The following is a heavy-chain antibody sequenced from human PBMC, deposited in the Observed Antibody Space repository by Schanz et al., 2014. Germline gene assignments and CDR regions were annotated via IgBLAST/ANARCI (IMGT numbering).Heavy chain of an antibody. V-gene: IGHV3-23*04. J-gene: IGHJ4*02. CDR1: GFTFTTNA. CDR3: AKEGSIYWDRSVDY. CDR2: ISGNGGST. D-gene: IGHD1-26*01. Sequence: EVQLVESGGGLVQPGGSLRLSCAASGFTFTTNAMSWVRQPPGKGLEWVSAISGNGGSTYFADSVKGRFTISRDNSKNTLYLQMNSLRPEDTAVYYCAKEGSIYWDRSVDYWGQGTLVTVSS.